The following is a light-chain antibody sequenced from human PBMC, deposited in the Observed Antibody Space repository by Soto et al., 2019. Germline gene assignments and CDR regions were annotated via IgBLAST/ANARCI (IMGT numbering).Light chain of an antibody. CDR1: QSISSW. V-gene: IGKV1-5*03. CDR3: QQYSTYSRT. Sequence: DIQMTQSPSTLSASVGARVTITCRASQSISSWLAWYQQKPGKAPKLLMYKASRLESGVPSKFSGSGSGTEFTLTISSLQPDDFATYYCQQYSTYSRTFGQGTKVEVK. J-gene: IGKJ1*01. CDR2: KAS.